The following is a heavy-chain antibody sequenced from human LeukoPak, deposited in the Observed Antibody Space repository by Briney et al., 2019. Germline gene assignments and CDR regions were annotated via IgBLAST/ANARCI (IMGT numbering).Heavy chain of an antibody. CDR3: ARDASSSSPYYYYMDV. V-gene: IGHV3-48*04. J-gene: IGHJ6*03. CDR1: GFTFSSYG. Sequence: PGGSLRLSCAASGFTFSSYGMHWIRQAPGKGLEWVSYISSSGSTIYYADSVKGRFTISRDNAKNSLYLQMNSLRAEDTAVYYCARDASSSSPYYYYMDVWGKGTTVTVSS. D-gene: IGHD6-6*01. CDR2: ISSSGSTI.